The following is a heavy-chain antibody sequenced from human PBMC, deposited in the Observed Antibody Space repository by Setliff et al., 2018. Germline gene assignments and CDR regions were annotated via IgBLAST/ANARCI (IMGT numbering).Heavy chain of an antibody. CDR1: GYTFTSYA. J-gene: IGHJ5*02. Sequence: ASVKVSCKASGYTFTSYAMHWVRQAPGQRLEWMGWINAGNGNTKYSQKFQGRVTITRDTSASTAYMELSSLRSEDTAVYYCVRVPVVGATKLYWFDPWGQGTLVTVS. CDR3: VRVPVVGATKLYWFDP. CDR2: INAGNGNT. V-gene: IGHV1-3*01. D-gene: IGHD1-26*01.